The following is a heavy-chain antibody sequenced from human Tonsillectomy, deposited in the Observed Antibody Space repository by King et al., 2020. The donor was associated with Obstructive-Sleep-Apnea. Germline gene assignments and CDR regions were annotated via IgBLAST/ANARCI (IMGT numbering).Heavy chain of an antibody. Sequence: VQLVESGAEVKKPGASVKVSCKASGYTFTGYYMHWVRQAPGQGLEWMGGINPNSGGTNYAQKFQGRVTRTRDTAISTAYMELSRLRSDDTAVYYCARDLGYCSSTSCYNWFDPWGQGTLVTVSS. CDR1: GYTFTGYY. D-gene: IGHD2-2*01. J-gene: IGHJ5*02. CDR3: ARDLGYCSSTSCYNWFDP. CDR2: INPNSGGT. V-gene: IGHV1-2*02.